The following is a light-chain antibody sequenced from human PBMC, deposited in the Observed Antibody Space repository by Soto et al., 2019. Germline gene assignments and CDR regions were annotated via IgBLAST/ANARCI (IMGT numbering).Light chain of an antibody. CDR1: QSVNSN. CDR2: DAS. CDR3: RQYGSSPSYT. J-gene: IGKJ2*01. V-gene: IGKV3-20*01. Sequence: EIVMTQSPATLSVSPGERATLSCRASQSVNSNLAWYRQKPGQAPRLLISDASSRATGIPDRFSGSGSATDFTLTISRLEPEDFAVYYCRQYGSSPSYTFGQGTKLEIK.